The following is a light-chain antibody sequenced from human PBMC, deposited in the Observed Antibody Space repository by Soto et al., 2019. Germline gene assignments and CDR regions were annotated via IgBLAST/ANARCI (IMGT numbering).Light chain of an antibody. CDR3: QQARSFPVT. CDR2: AAS. J-gene: IGKJ5*01. Sequence: PSSLCAPLVHRYTIPCQASQDIRIYFNWYRQKPGKAPKLLIYAASSWQSGVPSRFSGSGSETEFTLSISSLQSEDFATYYCQQARSFPVTFGQGTRLEIK. V-gene: IGKV1-12*01. CDR1: QDIRIY.